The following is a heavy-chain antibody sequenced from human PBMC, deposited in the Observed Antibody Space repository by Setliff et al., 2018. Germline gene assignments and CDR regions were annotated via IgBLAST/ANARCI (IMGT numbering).Heavy chain of an antibody. CDR1: GGSFSSYG. V-gene: IGHV1-69*05. D-gene: IGHD5-18*01. CDR3: AREGVDTRSSTDYRYYMDV. J-gene: IGHJ6*03. CDR2: TIPMFGTT. Sequence: ASVKVSCKASGGSFSSYGITWVRQAPGQGLEWMGGTIPMFGTTNYAQKFQGRVTIITDESTSTAYMELSSLRSEDTAVYFCAREGVDTRSSTDYRYYMDVWGKGTTVTVSS.